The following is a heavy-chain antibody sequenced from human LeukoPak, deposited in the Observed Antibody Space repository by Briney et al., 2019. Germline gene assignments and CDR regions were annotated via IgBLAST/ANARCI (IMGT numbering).Heavy chain of an antibody. V-gene: IGHV3-23*01. Sequence: GGSLRLSCAASGFTFSSYEMNWVRQAPGKGLEWVSSINGIGGSTYYADSVRGRFTISRDNSKNTLYLQMNSLRAEDTAVYYCAKPARTDYADYWGQGTLVTVSS. CDR2: INGIGGST. CDR1: GFTFSSYE. J-gene: IGHJ4*02. D-gene: IGHD1-14*01. CDR3: AKPARTDYADY.